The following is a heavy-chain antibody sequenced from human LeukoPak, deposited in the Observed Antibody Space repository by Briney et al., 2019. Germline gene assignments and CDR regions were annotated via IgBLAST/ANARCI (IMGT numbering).Heavy chain of an antibody. J-gene: IGHJ4*02. D-gene: IGHD4-17*01. CDR2: IYHSGTT. CDR3: AAEYEYGDHDY. V-gene: IGHV4-59*11. CDR1: GASLSIHY. Sequence: SETLSLTCTVSGASLSIHYWYRIRQSPGKGLEWIGYIYHSGTTKYNPSLKSRVTISADTSKSQFSLTVSSVTAADTAVYYCAAEYEYGDHDYWGQGTLVTVSS.